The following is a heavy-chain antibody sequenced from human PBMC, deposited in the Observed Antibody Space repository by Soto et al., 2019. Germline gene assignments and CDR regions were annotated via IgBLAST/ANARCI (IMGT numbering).Heavy chain of an antibody. CDR2: IYSSGST. D-gene: IGHD3-22*01. CDR1: GFTVNSKY. Sequence: GGSLRLSCAASGFTVNSKYMSWVRQAPGKGLEWVSVIYSSGSTYYADSVKDRFTISRDNSKNTLYLQMNSLRAEDTAVYYCARARDSSGYSFDYWGQGTLVTVSS. J-gene: IGHJ4*02. V-gene: IGHV3-53*01. CDR3: ARARDSSGYSFDY.